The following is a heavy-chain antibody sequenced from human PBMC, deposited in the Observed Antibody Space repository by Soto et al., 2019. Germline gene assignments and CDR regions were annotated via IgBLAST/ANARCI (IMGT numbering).Heavy chain of an antibody. CDR1: GGSFSGYY. Sequence: PSETLSLTCAVYGGSFSGYYWSWIRQPPGKGLEWIGEINHSGSTNYNPSLKSRVTISVDTSKNQFSLKLSSVTAADTAVYYCARGSEWLGRNWFDPWGQGTLVTVSS. V-gene: IGHV4-34*01. D-gene: IGHD3-3*01. J-gene: IGHJ5*02. CDR3: ARGSEWLGRNWFDP. CDR2: INHSGST.